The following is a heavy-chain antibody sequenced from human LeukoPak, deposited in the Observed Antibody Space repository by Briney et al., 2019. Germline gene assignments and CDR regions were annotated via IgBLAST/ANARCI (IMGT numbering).Heavy chain of an antibody. CDR1: GFTFSSYS. CDR3: ARGIGSGLDAFDI. Sequence: SGGSQRLSCAASGFTFSSYSMNCVRQAPGKGLEWVSSISSSSSYIYYADSVKGRFTISRDNAKSSLYLQMNSLRAEDTAVYYCARGIGSGLDAFDIWGQGTMVTVSS. J-gene: IGHJ3*02. D-gene: IGHD6-19*01. CDR2: ISSSSSYI. V-gene: IGHV3-21*01.